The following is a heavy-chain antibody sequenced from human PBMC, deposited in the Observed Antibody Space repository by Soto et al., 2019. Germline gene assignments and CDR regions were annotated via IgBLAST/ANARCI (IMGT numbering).Heavy chain of an antibody. CDR3: ARVIWGPTYYDYVWGSYRYPPEGVDY. D-gene: IGHD3-16*02. CDR1: GYIFTSYY. Sequence: ASVKVSCKASGYIFTSYYIHWVRQAPGQGLEWMGWINPYNGNTNYAQKLQGRVTMTTDTSTSTAYMELRSLRSDDTAVYYCARVIWGPTYYDYVWGSYRYPPEGVDYWGQGTLVTVSS. J-gene: IGHJ4*02. V-gene: IGHV1-18*04. CDR2: INPYNGNT.